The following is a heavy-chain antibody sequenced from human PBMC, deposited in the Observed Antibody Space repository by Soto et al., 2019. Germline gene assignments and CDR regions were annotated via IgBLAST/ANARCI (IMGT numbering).Heavy chain of an antibody. V-gene: IGHV5-51*01. CDR2: IYPGDSDT. CDR3: AKTDGYEVEY. D-gene: IGHD5-18*01. CDR1: GYSFVSYW. J-gene: IGHJ4*02. Sequence: ESLRISCKGSGYSFVSYWIAWVRQMPGKGLEWMGSIYPGDSDTTYSPSIQGQVTISADKSSTTVYLQWNTLKASDTAMYYCAKTDGYEVEYWGQGTQVTVSS.